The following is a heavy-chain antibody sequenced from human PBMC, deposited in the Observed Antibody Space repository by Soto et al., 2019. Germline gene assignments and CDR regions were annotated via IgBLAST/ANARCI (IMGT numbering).Heavy chain of an antibody. CDR3: ARGSADTNNYYYYYYMDV. J-gene: IGHJ6*03. CDR1: GGSFSGYY. V-gene: IGHV4-34*01. D-gene: IGHD6-13*01. Sequence: SETLSLTCAIYGGSFSGYYWSWIRQPPGKGLEWIGEINHSGSTNYNPSLKSRVTISVDTSKNQFSLKLSSVTAADTAVYYCARGSADTNNYYYYYYMDVWGKGTTVT. CDR2: INHSGST.